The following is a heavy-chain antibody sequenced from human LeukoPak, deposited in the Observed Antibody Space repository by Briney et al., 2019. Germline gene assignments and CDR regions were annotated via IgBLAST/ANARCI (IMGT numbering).Heavy chain of an antibody. J-gene: IGHJ6*02. CDR1: GGTFSSYA. V-gene: IGHV1-69*04. CDR2: IIPILGIA. Sequence: AASVKVSCKASGGTFSSYAISWVRQAPGQGLEWMGRIIPILGIANYAQKFQGRVTITADKSTSTAYMELSSLRSEDTAVYYCARDREGDVEAESPGYGMDVWGQGTTVTVSS. D-gene: IGHD3-16*01. CDR3: ARDREGDVEAESPGYGMDV.